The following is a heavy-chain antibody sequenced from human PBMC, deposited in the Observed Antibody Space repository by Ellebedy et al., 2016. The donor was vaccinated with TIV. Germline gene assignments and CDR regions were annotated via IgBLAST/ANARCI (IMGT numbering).Heavy chain of an antibody. J-gene: IGHJ6*02. Sequence: ASVKVSCKASGYTFTSYAMHWVRQAPGQRLEWMGWINAGNGNTKYSQKFQGRVTMTRNTSISTAYMELSSLRSEDTAVYYCARGRNYYGMDVWGQGTTVTVSS. CDR3: ARGRNYYGMDV. CDR2: INAGNGNT. V-gene: IGHV1-3*01. CDR1: GYTFTSYA.